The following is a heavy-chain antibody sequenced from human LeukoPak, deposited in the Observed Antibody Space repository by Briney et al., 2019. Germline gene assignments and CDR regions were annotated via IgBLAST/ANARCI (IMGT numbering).Heavy chain of an antibody. CDR2: IYYSGST. V-gene: IGHV4-59*08. Sequence: SETLSLTCTVSGGSICSYYWSWIRQPPGKGLEWIGYIYYSGSTNYNPSLKSRVTISVDTSKNQFSLKLSSVTAADTAVYYCARQKSDYGGNSGSVDYWGQGTLVTVSS. D-gene: IGHD4-23*01. J-gene: IGHJ4*02. CDR3: ARQKSDYGGNSGSVDY. CDR1: GGSICSYY.